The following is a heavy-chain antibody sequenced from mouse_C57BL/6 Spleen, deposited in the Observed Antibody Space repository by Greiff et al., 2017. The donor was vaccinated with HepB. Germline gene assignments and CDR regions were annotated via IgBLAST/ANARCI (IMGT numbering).Heavy chain of an antibody. Sequence: VQLQQPGAELVKPGASVKLSCKASGYTFTSYWMQWVKQRPGQGLEWIGEIDPSDSYTNYNQKFKGKATLTVDTSSSTAYMQLSSLTSEDSAVYYCARNGGSSYPPFAYWGQGTLVTVSA. CDR3: ARNGGSSYPPFAY. CDR2: IDPSDSYT. CDR1: GYTFTSYW. J-gene: IGHJ3*01. V-gene: IGHV1-50*01. D-gene: IGHD1-1*01.